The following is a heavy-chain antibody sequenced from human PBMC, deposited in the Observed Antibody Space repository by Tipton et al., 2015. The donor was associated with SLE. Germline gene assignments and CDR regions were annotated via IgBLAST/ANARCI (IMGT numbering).Heavy chain of an antibody. V-gene: IGHV1-2*02. CDR2: INPNSGGT. J-gene: IGHJ5*02. Sequence: QLVQSGAEVKKPGASVKVSCKASGYTFTSYYMHWVRQAPGQGLEWMGWINPNSGGTNYAQKLQGRVTMTRDTSISTAYMELSRLRSDDTAVYYCARDRWELTWFDPWGQGPLVTVSS. CDR3: ARDRWELTWFDP. CDR1: GYTFTSYY. D-gene: IGHD1-26*01.